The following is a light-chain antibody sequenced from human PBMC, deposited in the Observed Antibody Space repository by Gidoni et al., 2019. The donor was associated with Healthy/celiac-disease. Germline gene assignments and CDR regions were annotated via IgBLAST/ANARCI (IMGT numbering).Light chain of an antibody. V-gene: IGKV1-8*01. CDR3: QQYYSYSWT. CDR1: QGISSY. CDR2: AAS. Sequence: AIRMTQSPSSPSASTGDRVTITCRASQGISSYLSWYQQKPGKAPKLLIYAASTLQSGVPSRFSGSGSGTDFTLTISCLQSEDFATYYCQQYYSYSWTFXQXTKVEIK. J-gene: IGKJ1*01.